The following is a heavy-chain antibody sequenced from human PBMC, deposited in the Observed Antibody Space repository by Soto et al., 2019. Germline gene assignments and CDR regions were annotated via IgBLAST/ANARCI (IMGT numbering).Heavy chain of an antibody. V-gene: IGHV4-39*01. CDR3: ARHLAYRYFTLISKDWFDP. Sequence: KPSEPLSLTCTVSGGSTDTSSYYWAWIRQPPGKGLEWIGSIYYSGSTYYNPSLKRRVTISVDTSTNQFSLKLTSVTAADTAVYFCARHLAYRYFTLISKDWFDPCGQGTEVTVSS. D-gene: IGHD5-18*01. CDR1: GGSTDTSSYY. CDR2: IYYSGST. J-gene: IGHJ5*02.